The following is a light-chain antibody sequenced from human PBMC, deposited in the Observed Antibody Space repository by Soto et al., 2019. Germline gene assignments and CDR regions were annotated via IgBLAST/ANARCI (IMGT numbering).Light chain of an antibody. V-gene: IGKV1D-12*01. CDR3: QQANSFPIT. CDR1: QGISSW. Sequence: DIQMTQSPSSVSASVGDRVTITCRASQGISSWLAWYQQKPGKAPKRLVYASSSLQSGVRSRFSGSGSGKDFTLTTGSLQPEDFATYECQQANSFPITFGQGPRLEIK. J-gene: IGKJ5*01. CDR2: ASS.